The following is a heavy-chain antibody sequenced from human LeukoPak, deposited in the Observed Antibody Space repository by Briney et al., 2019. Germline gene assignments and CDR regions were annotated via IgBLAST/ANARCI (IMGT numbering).Heavy chain of an antibody. Sequence: GGSLRLSCAASGFTFNIYTMYWVRQAPGKGLEWVSGIRHSDGSTYYADAVKGRFTISRDNSRNTLYLQMNSLRAEDTAVYYCARGKGLYYDSSGSPGAFDYWGQGTLVTVSS. CDR1: GFTFNIYT. J-gene: IGHJ4*02. CDR3: ARGKGLYYDSSGSPGAFDY. CDR2: IRHSDGST. V-gene: IGHV3-23*01. D-gene: IGHD3-22*01.